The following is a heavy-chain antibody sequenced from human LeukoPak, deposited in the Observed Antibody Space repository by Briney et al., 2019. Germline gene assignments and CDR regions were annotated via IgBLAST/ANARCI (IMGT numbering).Heavy chain of an antibody. D-gene: IGHD3-9*01. CDR3: ARTPDILTGEKFDY. Sequence: ASVKVSCKASGYTFTGYYMHWVRQAPGQGLEWMGWINPNSGGTNYAQKFQGRVTMTRDTSISTAYMELSRLRFDDTAVYYCARTPDILTGEKFDYWGQGTLVTVSS. CDR2: INPNSGGT. CDR1: GYTFTGYY. V-gene: IGHV1-2*02. J-gene: IGHJ4*02.